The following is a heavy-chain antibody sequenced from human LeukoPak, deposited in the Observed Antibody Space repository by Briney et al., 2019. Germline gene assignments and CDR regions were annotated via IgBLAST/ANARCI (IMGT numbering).Heavy chain of an antibody. D-gene: IGHD2-2*01. J-gene: IGHJ4*02. CDR2: IYYTGST. CDR3: ARVYLYCSSTSCPLDY. CDR1: GGSISSYY. V-gene: IGHV4-59*01. Sequence: SETLPLTCTVSGGSISSYYWSWIRQPPGKGLEWIGYIYYTGSTNYSPSLKSRVTISVDTSKNQFSLKLSSVTAADTAVYYCARVYLYCSSTSCPLDYWGQGTLVTVSS.